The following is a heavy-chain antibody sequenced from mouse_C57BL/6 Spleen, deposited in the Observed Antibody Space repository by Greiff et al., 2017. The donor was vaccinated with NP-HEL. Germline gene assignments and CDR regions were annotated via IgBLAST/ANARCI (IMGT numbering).Heavy chain of an antibody. CDR3: ARSPLYGSRSYWYFDV. Sequence: EVQLQASGPGLAKPSPSLSLTCSVTGYSITSDYWNWIRKFPGNKLEYMGYISYSGSTYYNPSLKSRISITRDTSKNQSYLQLTSVTTEDTATYYCARSPLYGSRSYWYFDVWGTGTTVTVSS. J-gene: IGHJ1*03. CDR2: ISYSGST. CDR1: GYSITSDY. D-gene: IGHD1-1*01. V-gene: IGHV3-8*01.